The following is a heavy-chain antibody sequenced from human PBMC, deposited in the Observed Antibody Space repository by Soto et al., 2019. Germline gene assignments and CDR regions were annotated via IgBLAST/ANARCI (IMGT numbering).Heavy chain of an antibody. Sequence: QLQLQESGPGLVKPSETLSLTCTVSGGSISSSSYYWGWIRQPPGKGLEWIGSIYYSGSTYYNPSLKSRVTISVDTSKNQFSLKLSSVTAADTAVYYCARGRPTVTTRYGGAFDIWGQGTMVTVSS. J-gene: IGHJ3*02. CDR1: GGSISSSSYY. CDR3: ARGRPTVTTRYGGAFDI. D-gene: IGHD4-17*01. CDR2: IYYSGST. V-gene: IGHV4-39*01.